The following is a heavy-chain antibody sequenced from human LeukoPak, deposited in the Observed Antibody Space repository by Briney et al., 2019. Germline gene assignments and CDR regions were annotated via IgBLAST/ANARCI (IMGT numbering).Heavy chain of an antibody. D-gene: IGHD6-13*01. J-gene: IGHJ4*02. CDR3: ARAPLHLYSSIYY. CDR1: GFTFSSYW. V-gene: IGHV3-74*01. CDR2: INTDGSST. Sequence: GGSLRLSCAASGFTFSSYWMYWVRQAPGKGLVWVSRINTDGSSTSYADSAKGRFTISRDNAKNTLYLQMNSLRAEDTAVYYCARAPLHLYSSIYYWGQGTLVTVSS.